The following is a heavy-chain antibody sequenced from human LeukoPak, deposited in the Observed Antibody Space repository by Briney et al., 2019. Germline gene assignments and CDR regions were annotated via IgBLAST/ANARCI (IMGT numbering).Heavy chain of an antibody. CDR1: GYSFTSYW. V-gene: IGHV5-51*01. J-gene: IGHJ6*03. CDR3: ARHIVVVLAVGRPDYMDV. Sequence: GESLKISCKGSGYSFTSYWIGWVRQMPGKGLEWMGIIYPGDSDIRYSPSFQGQVTISADKSISTPYLQWSSLKASDTAMYYCARHIVVVLAVGRPDYMDVWGKGTTVTVSS. CDR2: IYPGDSDI. D-gene: IGHD2-2*01.